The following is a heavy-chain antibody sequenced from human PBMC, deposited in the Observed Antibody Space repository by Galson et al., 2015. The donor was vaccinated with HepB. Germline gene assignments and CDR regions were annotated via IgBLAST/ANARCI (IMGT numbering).Heavy chain of an antibody. D-gene: IGHD3-22*01. V-gene: IGHV3-15*01. J-gene: IGHJ4*02. CDR1: GFTFSNAW. CDR3: TTFYDSSGYGTDY. Sequence: SLRLSCAASGFTFSNAWMSWVRQAPGKGLEWVGRIKSKTDGGTTDYAAPVKGRFTISRDDSKNTLYLQMNSLKTEDTAVYYCTTFYDSSGYGTDYWGQGTLVTVSS. CDR2: IKSKTDGGTT.